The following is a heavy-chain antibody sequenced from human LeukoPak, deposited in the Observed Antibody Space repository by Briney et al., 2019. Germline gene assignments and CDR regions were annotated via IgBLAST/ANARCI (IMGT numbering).Heavy chain of an antibody. Sequence: PGRSLRLSCAASGFTFSSYAMHWVRQAPGKGLEWVALISYDGSGQYYTESVKGRFTISRDNDKKSLYLQMNSLRDVDTAVYYCARNPAGIGDYLGQGTLVTVSS. CDR3: ARNPAGIGDY. CDR2: ISYDGSGQ. CDR1: GFTFSSYA. V-gene: IGHV3-30-3*01. D-gene: IGHD1-1*01. J-gene: IGHJ4*02.